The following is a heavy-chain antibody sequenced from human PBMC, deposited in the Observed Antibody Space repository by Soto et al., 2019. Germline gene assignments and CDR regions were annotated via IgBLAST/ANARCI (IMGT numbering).Heavy chain of an antibody. V-gene: IGHV3-48*03. CDR3: ARESFSASPNFFDY. J-gene: IGHJ4*01. Sequence: GRSLRLSCAASGFAFSNYEMNWVRHAPGKGLEWDSYISLSGSTIYYADSVKGRFTISRDDAKNTLYLQMDSLRADDTAVYYCARESFSASPNFFDYWGQGTLVTVSS. D-gene: IGHD3-3*02. CDR1: GFAFSNYE. CDR2: ISLSGSTI.